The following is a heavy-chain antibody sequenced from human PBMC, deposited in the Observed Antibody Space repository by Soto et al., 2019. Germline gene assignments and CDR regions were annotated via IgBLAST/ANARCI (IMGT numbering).Heavy chain of an antibody. CDR2: ISAYNGNT. Sequence: ASVKVSCKASGYTFTSYGISWVRQAPGQGLEWMGWISAYNGNTNYAQKFQGRVTMTRDTSTSTVYMELSSLRSEDTAVYYCARDRVLWFGEPYYYYGMDVWGQGTTVTVSS. V-gene: IGHV1-18*01. D-gene: IGHD3-10*01. CDR3: ARDRVLWFGEPYYYYGMDV. CDR1: GYTFTSYG. J-gene: IGHJ6*02.